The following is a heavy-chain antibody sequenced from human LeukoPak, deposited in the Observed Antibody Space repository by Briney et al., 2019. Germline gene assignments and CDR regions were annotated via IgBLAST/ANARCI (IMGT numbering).Heavy chain of an antibody. CDR2: ISAYNGNI. V-gene: IGHV1-18*01. D-gene: IGHD1-7*01. CDR1: GYTFTSYG. J-gene: IGHJ5*02. CDR3: ARDNNWNYRGHKNNLFDP. Sequence: GASVKVSCKASGYTFTSYGISWVRHAPGQGLEWMGWISAYNGNINYAQKLQGRVTMTTHTSTSTAYMELRSLRSDDTAVYYCARDNNWNYRGHKNNLFDPWGQGTLVTVSS.